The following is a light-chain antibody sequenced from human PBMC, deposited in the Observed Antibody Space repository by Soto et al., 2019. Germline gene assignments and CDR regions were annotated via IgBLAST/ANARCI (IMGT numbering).Light chain of an antibody. CDR2: GAS. V-gene: IGKV3-20*01. J-gene: IGKJ1*01. CDR3: QQCGSSAT. CDR1: RTVIRNN. Sequence: SERATLSCRASRTVIRNNLAWXXQXPXXXPXXLIYGASSRTTGIPDRFSGSGSGTDFTLTISRLEPEDFAMYYCQQCGSSATFGQGNKVDI.